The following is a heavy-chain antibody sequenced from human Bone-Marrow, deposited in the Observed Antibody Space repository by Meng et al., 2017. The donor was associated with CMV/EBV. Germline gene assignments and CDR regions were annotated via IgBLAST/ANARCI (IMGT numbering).Heavy chain of an antibody. Sequence: SVKVSCKASGGTFSSYAISWVRQAPGQGLEWMGGIIPILGIANYAQKFQGRVTITADKSTSTAYMELSSLRSEDTAVYYCARDKVHYDFWSGIPYYGMDVWGQGTTVTVSS. D-gene: IGHD3-3*01. CDR1: GGTFSSYA. CDR3: ARDKVHYDFWSGIPYYGMDV. V-gene: IGHV1-69*10. CDR2: IIPILGIA. J-gene: IGHJ6*02.